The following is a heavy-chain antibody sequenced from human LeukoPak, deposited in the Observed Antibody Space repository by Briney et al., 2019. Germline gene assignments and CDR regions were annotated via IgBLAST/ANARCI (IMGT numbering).Heavy chain of an antibody. CDR3: ARGISDILTGYFWFDP. D-gene: IGHD3-9*01. J-gene: IGHJ5*02. CDR1: GVSFSGYY. CDR2: INHSGST. V-gene: IGHV4-34*01. Sequence: SETLSLTCAAYGVSFSGYYWSWIRQPPGKGLEWIGEINHSGSTNYNPSLKSRVTISVDTSKNQFSLKLSSVTAADTAVYYCARGISDILTGYFWFDPWGQGTLVTVSS.